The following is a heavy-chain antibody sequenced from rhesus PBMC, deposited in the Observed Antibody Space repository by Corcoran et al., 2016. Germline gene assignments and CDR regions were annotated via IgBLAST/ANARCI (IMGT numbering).Heavy chain of an antibody. J-gene: IGHJ3*01. Sequence: QLQLQESGPGLVKPSETLSLTCAVSGGSLLHNWWNWIRQPPGKGLEWIGRVSGSGGSTSYNPSLKSRLTISTDTSKNQFSLKLSSVTAADTVVYFCARRDGYAFDFWGQGLRVTVSS. CDR2: VSGSGGST. V-gene: IGHV4-173*01. CDR1: GGSLLHNW. CDR3: ARRDGYAFDF. D-gene: IGHD3-9*01.